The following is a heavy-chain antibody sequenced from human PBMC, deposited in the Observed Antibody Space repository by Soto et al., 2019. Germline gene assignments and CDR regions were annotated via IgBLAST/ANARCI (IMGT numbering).Heavy chain of an antibody. Sequence: KPSETLSLTCTVSGGSVSSGSYYWSWIRQPPGKGLEWIGYIYYSGSTNYNPSLKSRVTISVDTSKNQFSLKLSSVTAADTAVYYCARAGRVVGAARRDYWGQGTLVTVSS. CDR3: ARAGRVVGAARRDY. D-gene: IGHD2-15*01. J-gene: IGHJ4*02. CDR2: IYYSGST. CDR1: GGSVSSGSYY. V-gene: IGHV4-61*01.